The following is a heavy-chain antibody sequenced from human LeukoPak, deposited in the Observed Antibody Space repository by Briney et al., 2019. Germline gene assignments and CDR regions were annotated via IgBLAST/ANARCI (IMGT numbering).Heavy chain of an antibody. CDR3: AKDVRQGDVVVAASRPKVYYFDY. V-gene: IGHV3-30*18. J-gene: IGHJ4*02. CDR1: GFTFSSYG. CDR2: ISYDGSNK. D-gene: IGHD2-15*01. Sequence: SGGSLRLSCAASGFTFSSYGMHWVRQAPGKGLEWVAVISYDGSNKYYADSVKGRFTISRDNSKNTLYLQMNSLRAEDTAVYYCAKDVRQGDVVVAASRPKVYYFDYWGQGTLVTVSS.